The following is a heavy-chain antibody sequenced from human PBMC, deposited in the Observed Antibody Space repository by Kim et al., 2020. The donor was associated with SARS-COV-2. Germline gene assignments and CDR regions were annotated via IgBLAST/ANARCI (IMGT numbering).Heavy chain of an antibody. CDR1: GFTFDDYA. V-gene: IGHV3-9*01. CDR3: AKGRYGSGTPPDY. D-gene: IGHD3-10*01. J-gene: IGHJ4*02. CDR2: ISWNSGSI. Sequence: GGSLRLSCAASGFTFDDYAMHWVRQAPGKGLEWVSGISWNSGSIGYADSVKGRFTISRDNAKNSLYLQMNSLRAEDTALYYCAKGRYGSGTPPDYQGKGT.